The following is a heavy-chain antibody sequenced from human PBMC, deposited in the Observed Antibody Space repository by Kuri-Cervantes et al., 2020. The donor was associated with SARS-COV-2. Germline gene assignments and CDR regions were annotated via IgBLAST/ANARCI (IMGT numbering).Heavy chain of an antibody. CDR1: GYTFTSYD. CDR3: ARIVRAQLLYGDAFDI. V-gene: IGHV1-8*03. Sequence: ASVKVSCKASGYTFTSYDINWVRQATGQGLEWMGWMNPNSGNTGYAQKFQGRVTITRNTSISTAYMELSSLRSEDTAVYYCARIVRAQLLYGDAFDIWGQGTMVTVSS. J-gene: IGHJ3*02. D-gene: IGHD2-2*02. CDR2: MNPNSGNT.